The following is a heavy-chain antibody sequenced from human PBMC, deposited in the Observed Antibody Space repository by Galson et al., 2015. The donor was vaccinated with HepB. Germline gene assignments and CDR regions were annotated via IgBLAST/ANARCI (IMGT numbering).Heavy chain of an antibody. V-gene: IGHV5-51*01. CDR1: GYSFTSYW. D-gene: IGHD3-10*01. Sequence: QSGAEVKKPGESLKISCKGSGYSFTSYWIGWVRQMPGKGLEWMGIIYPGDSDTRYSPSFQGQVTISADKSISTAYLQWSSLKASDTAMYYCAREHLFTMVRGVSDAFDIWGQGTMVTVSS. CDR3: AREHLFTMVRGVSDAFDI. J-gene: IGHJ3*02. CDR2: IYPGDSDT.